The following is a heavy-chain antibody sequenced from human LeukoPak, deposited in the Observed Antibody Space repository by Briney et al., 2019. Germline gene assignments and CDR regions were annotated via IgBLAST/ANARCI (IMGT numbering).Heavy chain of an antibody. V-gene: IGHV3-11*04. CDR3: ARGPATGLYYYYYMDV. J-gene: IGHJ6*03. CDR2: ISSSGSTI. CDR1: GFTFSDYY. Sequence: GGSLRLPCAASGFTFSDYYMSWIRQAPGKGLEWVSYISSSGSTIYYADSVKGRFTISRDNAKNSLYLQMNSLRAEDTAVYYCARGPATGLYYYYYMDVWGKGTTVTVSS. D-gene: IGHD1-1*01.